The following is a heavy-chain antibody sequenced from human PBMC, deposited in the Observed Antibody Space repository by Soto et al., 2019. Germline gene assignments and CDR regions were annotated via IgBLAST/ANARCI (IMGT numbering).Heavy chain of an antibody. CDR2: IKSKTDGGTT. CDR1: GFTFSNAW. V-gene: IGHV3-15*01. Sequence: VQLVESGGGLVKPGGSLRLSCAASGFTFSNAWMSWVRQAPGKGLEWVGRIKSKTDGGTTDYAAPVKGRFTISRDDSKNTLYLQMNSLKTEDTAVYYCRSGYDILTGVDYWGQGTLVTVSS. CDR3: RSGYDILTGVDY. J-gene: IGHJ4*02. D-gene: IGHD3-9*01.